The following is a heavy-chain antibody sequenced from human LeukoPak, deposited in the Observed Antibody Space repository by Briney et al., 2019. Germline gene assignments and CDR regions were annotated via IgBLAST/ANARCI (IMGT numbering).Heavy chain of an antibody. CDR3: ARVAARYVGMDV. V-gene: IGHV4-59*01. J-gene: IGHJ6*02. D-gene: IGHD6-6*01. CDR2: IYYSGST. Sequence: SETLSLTCTVSAGSINNYYWSWIRQPPGKGLEWIGYIYYSGSTNYDPSLKSRVTISVDTSKKQVSLNLSSVTAADTAVYYCARVAARYVGMDVWGQGTTVTVSS. CDR1: AGSINNYY.